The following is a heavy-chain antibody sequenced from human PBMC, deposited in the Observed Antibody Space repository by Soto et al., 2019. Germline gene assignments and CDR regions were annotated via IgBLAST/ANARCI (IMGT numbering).Heavy chain of an antibody. CDR1: VGSISSYY. D-gene: IGHD3-10*01. V-gene: IGHV4-59*01. Sequence: ASETLSVTCTVSVGSISSYYWSWIRQPPGKGLDLIGYIYYSGSTNYNPSLKSRVTISVDTSKNQFSLNLSSVTAADTALYYCARVGKKRGFDYWDREPWSPSPQ. CDR3: ARVGKKRGFDY. J-gene: IGHJ4*02. CDR2: IYYSGST.